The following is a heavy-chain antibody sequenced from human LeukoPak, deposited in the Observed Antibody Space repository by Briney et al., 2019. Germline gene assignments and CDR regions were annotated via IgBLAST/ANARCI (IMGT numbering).Heavy chain of an antibody. Sequence: GGSLRLSCAASGFTFSNYAMTWVRQAPGKGLEWVSGISGSGDNTYYADSVKGRFRISRDNSKNTLHLQMNSLRVEDTAVYYCAKDRSSSSWSLEGVDYWGLGTLVTVSS. J-gene: IGHJ4*02. V-gene: IGHV3-23*01. CDR2: ISGSGDNT. D-gene: IGHD6-13*01. CDR3: AKDRSSSSWSLEGVDY. CDR1: GFTFSNYA.